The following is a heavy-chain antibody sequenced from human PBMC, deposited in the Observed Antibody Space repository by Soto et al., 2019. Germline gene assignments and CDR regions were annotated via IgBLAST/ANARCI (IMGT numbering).Heavy chain of an antibody. CDR1: GFTFSNYW. J-gene: IGHJ4*02. V-gene: IGHV3-74*01. D-gene: IGHD6-13*01. CDR3: ARAQSHRIAAAGTDY. CDR2: ISNDGSSI. Sequence: GGSLRLSCAASGFTFSNYWMHWVRQAPGKGLVWVSRISNDGSSISYADSVKGRFTVSRDNAKKTVYLQMNSLRAEDTAVYYCARAQSHRIAAAGTDYWGQGTLVTSPQ.